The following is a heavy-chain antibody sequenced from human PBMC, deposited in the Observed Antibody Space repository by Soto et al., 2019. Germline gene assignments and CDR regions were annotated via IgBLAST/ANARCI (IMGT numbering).Heavy chain of an antibody. V-gene: IGHV1-18*01. Sequence: GASVKVSCKASGYTFSSYGITWLRQAPGQGLEWTGWISTYNGNTNYAQKLQGRVTMTTDTSTTTAYMDLRSLRSDDTAVYYCARKSSSSSWFDPWGQGTLVTVSS. CDR1: GYTFSSYG. CDR3: ARKSSSSSWFDP. J-gene: IGHJ5*02. D-gene: IGHD6-6*01. CDR2: ISTYNGNT.